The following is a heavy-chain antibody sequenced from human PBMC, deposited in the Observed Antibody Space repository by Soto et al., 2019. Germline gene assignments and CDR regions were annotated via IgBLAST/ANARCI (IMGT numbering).Heavy chain of an antibody. CDR3: ARQKENWNYPPNWFDP. CDR2: IYPGDSDT. J-gene: IGHJ5*02. D-gene: IGHD1-7*01. Sequence: GESLKISCKGSGYSFTSYWIGWVRQMPGKGLEWMGIIYPGDSDTRYSPSFQGQVTISADKSISTAYLQWSSLKASDTAMYYCARQKENWNYPPNWFDPWGQGTLVTVSS. V-gene: IGHV5-51*01. CDR1: GYSFTSYW.